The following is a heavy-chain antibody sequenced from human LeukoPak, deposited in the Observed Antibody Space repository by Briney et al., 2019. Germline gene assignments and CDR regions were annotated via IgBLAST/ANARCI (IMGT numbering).Heavy chain of an antibody. J-gene: IGHJ5*02. V-gene: IGHV4-39*01. CDR2: IYYSGST. CDR3: ARHGTAKWDHHYSNARWFDP. CDR1: GGSISSSSYY. D-gene: IGHD4-11*01. Sequence: SETLSLTCTVSGGSISSSSYYWGWIRQPPGKGLEWIGSIYYSGSTYYNPSLKSRVTISVDTSKNQFSLKLSSVTAADTAVYYCARHGTAKWDHHYSNARWFDPWGQGTLVTVSS.